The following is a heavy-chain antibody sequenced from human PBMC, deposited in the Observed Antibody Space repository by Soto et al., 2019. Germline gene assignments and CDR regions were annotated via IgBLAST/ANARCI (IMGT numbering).Heavy chain of an antibody. CDR1: GYTFTSYG. D-gene: IGHD1-26*01. V-gene: IGHV1-18*01. J-gene: IGHJ5*02. CDR3: ARESGRYGWFDP. CDR2: ISAYNGNT. Sequence: QVQLVQSGAEVKKPGASVKVSCKASGYTFTSYGISCARQAPGQGLEWMGWISAYNGNTNYAQKLQGRVIMTTDTSTSTAYMELRSLRADDTAVYSCARESGRYGWFDPWGQGTLVTVSS.